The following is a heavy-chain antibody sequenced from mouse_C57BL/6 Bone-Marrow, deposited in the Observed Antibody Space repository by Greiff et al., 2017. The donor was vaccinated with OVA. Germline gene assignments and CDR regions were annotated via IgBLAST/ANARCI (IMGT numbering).Heavy chain of an antibody. CDR2: INYDGSST. CDR3: ARDKGTGYWYFDV. D-gene: IGHD1-3*01. CDR1: GFTFSDYY. J-gene: IGHJ1*03. V-gene: IGHV5-16*01. Sequence: EVKLMESEGGLVQPGSSMKLSCTASGFTFSDYYMAWVRQVPEKGLEWVANINYDGSSTYYLDSLKSRFIISRDNAKNILYLQMSSLKSEDTATYYCARDKGTGYWYFDVWGTGTTVTVSS.